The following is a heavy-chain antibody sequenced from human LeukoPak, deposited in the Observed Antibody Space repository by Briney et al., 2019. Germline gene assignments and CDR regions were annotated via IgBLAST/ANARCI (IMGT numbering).Heavy chain of an antibody. V-gene: IGHV4-34*01. CDR3: ARGPASGSDFAWFDP. CDR2: INHSGST. D-gene: IGHD3-10*01. Sequence: SETLSLTCAAYGGSLSNYYWSWIRQPPGKGLEWIGEINHSGSTKFNPSLKSRVTILVDMSKSQFSLELRSVTAADTAVYYCARGPASGSDFAWFDPWGQGTLVTVSS. J-gene: IGHJ5*02. CDR1: GGSLSNYY.